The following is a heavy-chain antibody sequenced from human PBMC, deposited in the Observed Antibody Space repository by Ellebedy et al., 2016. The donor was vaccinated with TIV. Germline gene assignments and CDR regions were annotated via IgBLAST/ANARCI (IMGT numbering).Heavy chain of an antibody. V-gene: IGHV1-2*02. CDR1: GYTFTGYY. D-gene: IGHD6-19*01. CDR3: ARGYSSGWYGGGMDV. Sequence: ASVKVSXKASGYTFTGYYMHWVRQAPGQGLEWMGWINPNSGGTNYAQKFQGRVTMTRDTSISTAYMELSRLRSDDTAVYYCARGYSSGWYGGGMDVWGQGTTVTVSS. J-gene: IGHJ6*02. CDR2: INPNSGGT.